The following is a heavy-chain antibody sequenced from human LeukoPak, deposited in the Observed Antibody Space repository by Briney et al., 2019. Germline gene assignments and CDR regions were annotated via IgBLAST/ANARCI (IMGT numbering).Heavy chain of an antibody. CDR1: GGSISSGSYY. J-gene: IGHJ5*02. CDR2: IHTSGTT. CDR3: ARRDSSGYYDWFDP. Sequence: SETLSLTCTVSGGSISSGSYYWSWIRQPAGQGLEWIGRIHTSGTTNYNPSLKSRVTISLDTSKNQFSLKLYSVTAADTAVYYCARRDSSGYYDWFDPWGQGTLVTVSP. D-gene: IGHD3-22*01. V-gene: IGHV4-61*02.